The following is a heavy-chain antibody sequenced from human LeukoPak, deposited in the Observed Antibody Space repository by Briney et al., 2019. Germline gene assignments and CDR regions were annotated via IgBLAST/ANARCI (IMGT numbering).Heavy chain of an antibody. CDR2: IYHSVSP. D-gene: IGHD3-3*01. V-gene: IGHV4-38-2*01. CDR1: AYSLSSASY. Sequence: SETLSLTCAVSAYSLSSASYWGWIRQPPGRGLEWIGNIYHSVSPYYNPSLKSRVTISVDTSKNQFSLKLSSVTAADTAVYYCARPISSQGYFGVVIDWGQGTLVTVS. J-gene: IGHJ4*02. CDR3: ARPISSQGYFGVVID.